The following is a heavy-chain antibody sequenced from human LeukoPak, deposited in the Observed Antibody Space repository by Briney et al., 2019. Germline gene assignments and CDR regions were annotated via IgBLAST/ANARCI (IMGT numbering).Heavy chain of an antibody. CDR3: ARSPQLDIVVVVAAIDY. J-gene: IGHJ4*02. V-gene: IGHV3-21*01. CDR2: ISSSSSYI. Sequence: GGSLRLSCAASGFTFSGYSMNWVRQAPGKGLEWVSSISSSSSYIYYADSVKGRFTISRDNAKNSLYLQMNSLRAEDTAVYYCARSPQLDIVVVVAAIDYWGQGTLVTVSS. D-gene: IGHD2-15*01. CDR1: GFTFSGYS.